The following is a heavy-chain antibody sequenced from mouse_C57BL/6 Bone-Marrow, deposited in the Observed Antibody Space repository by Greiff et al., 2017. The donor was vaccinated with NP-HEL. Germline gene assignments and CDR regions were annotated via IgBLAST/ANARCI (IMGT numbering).Heavy chain of an antibody. J-gene: IGHJ3*01. CDR1: GYTFTSYW. CDR3: ARDDDNTPAY. V-gene: IGHV1-50*01. D-gene: IGHD1-3*01. Sequence: QVQLQQPGAELVKPGASVKLSCKASGYTFTSYWMQWVKQRPGQGLEWIGEIDPSDSYTNYNQKFKGKATLTVDTSSSTAYMQLSSLTSEDSAVYYCARDDDNTPAYWGQGTLVTVSA. CDR2: IDPSDSYT.